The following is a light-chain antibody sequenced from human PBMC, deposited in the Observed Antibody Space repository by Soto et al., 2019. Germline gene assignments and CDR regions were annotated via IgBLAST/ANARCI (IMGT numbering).Light chain of an antibody. V-gene: IGLV2-14*01. Sequence: QSVLTQPASVSGSPGQSITISCTGTSGDIGTYNYVSWYQQHPGKAPKLMIYGVTSRPSGISDRFSGSKSGNTASLIISAVQAEDEADYFCASYTSSSTLIFXTGTKVTVL. CDR1: SGDIGTYNY. J-gene: IGLJ1*01. CDR2: GVT. CDR3: ASYTSSSTLI.